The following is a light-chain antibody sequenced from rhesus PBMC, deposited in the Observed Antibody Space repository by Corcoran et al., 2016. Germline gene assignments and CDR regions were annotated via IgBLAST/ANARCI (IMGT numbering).Light chain of an antibody. J-gene: IGKJ2*01. V-gene: IGKV2-91*01. CDR1: QSLLHSNGNTS. Sequence: DIVMTQTPLSLPVTPGEPASISCRSSQSLLHSNGNTSLYWYLQKSGQSPQLLLYLVSNRASGVPDRVSGSGSGSDFPLKISRVEGEDVGVYYYMQVIQLPCSFGQGTKVEIK. CDR3: MQVIQLPCS. CDR2: LVS.